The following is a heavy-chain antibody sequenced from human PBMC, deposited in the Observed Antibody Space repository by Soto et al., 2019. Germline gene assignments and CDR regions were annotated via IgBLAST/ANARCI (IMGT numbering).Heavy chain of an antibody. V-gene: IGHV1-69*12. D-gene: IGHD3-22*01. Sequence: QVQLVQSGAEVKKPGSSVEVSCKAYGGTFSSYAITWVRQAPGQGLEWMGGIIPIFGTANYAQKFQSRVTMAAAESTSRSYTELSSLRSEDTAVYYCVRDRGPSSGYYPYWFDPWGQGTLVTVSS. CDR2: IIPIFGTA. CDR1: GGTFSSYA. J-gene: IGHJ5*02. CDR3: VRDRGPSSGYYPYWFDP.